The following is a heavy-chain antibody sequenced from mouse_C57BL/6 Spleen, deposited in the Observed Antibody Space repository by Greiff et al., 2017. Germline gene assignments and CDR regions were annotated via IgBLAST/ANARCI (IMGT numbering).Heavy chain of an antibody. CDR3: ARWLPYYFDY. CDR1: GSTFSDYG. CDR2: ISSGSSTI. J-gene: IGHJ2*01. D-gene: IGHD2-2*01. V-gene: IGHV5-17*01. Sequence: EVKLMESGGGLVKPGGSLKLSCAASGSTFSDYGMHWVRQAPEKGLAWVAYISSGSSTIYYADPVKGRFTISRDNAKNTLFLQMTSLRSEDTAMYYCARWLPYYFDYWGQGTTLTVSS.